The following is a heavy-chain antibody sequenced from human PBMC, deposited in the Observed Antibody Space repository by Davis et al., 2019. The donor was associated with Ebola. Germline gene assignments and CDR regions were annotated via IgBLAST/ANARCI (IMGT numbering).Heavy chain of an antibody. Sequence: GSLRLSCTVSGDSISSYYWSWIRQPPGKVLAWIGYVHYTGATHYNASLKSRVTISVDTSNNQFSLILSSVTAADTAVYYCAKTGGASAFDSWGQGNLVTVSS. J-gene: IGHJ4*02. CDR3: AKTGGASAFDS. D-gene: IGHD1-26*01. V-gene: IGHV4-59*12. CDR2: VHYTGAT. CDR1: GDSISSYY.